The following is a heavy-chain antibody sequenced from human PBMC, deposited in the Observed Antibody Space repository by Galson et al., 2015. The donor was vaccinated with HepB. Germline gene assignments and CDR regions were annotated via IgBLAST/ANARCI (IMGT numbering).Heavy chain of an antibody. D-gene: IGHD2-2*01. CDR1: GFTFSSYS. Sequence: SLRLSCAASGFTFSSYSMNWVRQAPGKGLEWVSSISSSSSYIYYADSVKGRFTISRDNAKNSLYLQMNSLRAEDTAVYYCAAMRYQLLGDVRGWFDYWGQGTLVTVSS. CDR2: ISSSSSYI. CDR3: AAMRYQLLGDVRGWFDY. V-gene: IGHV3-21*01. J-gene: IGHJ4*02.